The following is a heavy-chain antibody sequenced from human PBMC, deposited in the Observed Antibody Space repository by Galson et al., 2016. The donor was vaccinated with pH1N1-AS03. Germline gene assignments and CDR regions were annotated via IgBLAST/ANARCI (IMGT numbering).Heavy chain of an antibody. Sequence: SVKVSCKASGYTFTGYYVHWVRQAPGQGLEWMGWINPNSGGTNYAQKFQGRVTMTRDTSISTAYMELSSLRSDDTAVYYCARQFLGRGYDFGKDYWGQGTLVTVSS. CDR3: ARQFLGRGYDFGKDY. CDR1: GYTFTGYY. V-gene: IGHV1-2*02. CDR2: INPNSGGT. D-gene: IGHD5-12*01. J-gene: IGHJ4*02.